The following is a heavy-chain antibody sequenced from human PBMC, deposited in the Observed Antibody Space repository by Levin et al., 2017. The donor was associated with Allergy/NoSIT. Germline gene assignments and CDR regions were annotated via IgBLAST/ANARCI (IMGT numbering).Heavy chain of an antibody. CDR3: ARGSYSYGWGEAFDI. Sequence: GGSLRLSCAASGFTFSSYWMHWVRQAPGKGLVWVSRINSDGSSTSYADSVKGRFTISRDNAKNTLYLQMNSLRAEDTAVYYCARGSYSYGWGEAFDIWGQGTMVTVSS. V-gene: IGHV3-74*01. CDR2: INSDGSST. J-gene: IGHJ3*02. CDR1: GFTFSSYW. D-gene: IGHD5-18*01.